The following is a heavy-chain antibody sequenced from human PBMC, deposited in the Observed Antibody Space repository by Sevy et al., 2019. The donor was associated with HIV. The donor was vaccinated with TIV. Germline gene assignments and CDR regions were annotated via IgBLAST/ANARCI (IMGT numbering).Heavy chain of an antibody. CDR1: GGSISNYY. CDR3: ARQTATYDILTGWNYYGVDV. D-gene: IGHD3-9*01. Sequence: SETLSLTCTVSGGSISNYYWTWIRQSPRKGLEWIGYIYYSGITNYNPSLKSRVTISVDTSKNQFSLKLNSVTAADTAVYYCARQTATYDILTGWNYYGVDVWGQGITVTVSS. CDR2: IYYSGIT. J-gene: IGHJ6*02. V-gene: IGHV4-59*08.